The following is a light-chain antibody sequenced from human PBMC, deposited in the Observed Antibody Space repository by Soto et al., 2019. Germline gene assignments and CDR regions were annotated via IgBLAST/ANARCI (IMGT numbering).Light chain of an antibody. Sequence: EIVMTQSPANLSVSPGERATLSCRASQSVSSNFAWYQQKPGQAPRLLIYGASTRATGIPARFSGSGSGTEFTLTNSSLQSEEFAVYYCQQYNNWPLTFGGGTKVEIK. CDR1: QSVSSN. V-gene: IGKV3-15*01. J-gene: IGKJ4*01. CDR2: GAS. CDR3: QQYNNWPLT.